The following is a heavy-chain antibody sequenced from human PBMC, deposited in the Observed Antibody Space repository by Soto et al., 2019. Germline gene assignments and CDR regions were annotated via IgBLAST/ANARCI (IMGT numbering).Heavy chain of an antibody. J-gene: IGHJ4*02. CDR1: GFTFSDHA. D-gene: IGHD3-16*01. Sequence: EVQLLESGGGLVQPGGSLRLSCTASGFTFSDHAMTWVRQAPGKGLEWVSGISGGGSGAYYEDSVKGRFTVSRANSKNTLFLQMDSLRAEDTAVYYCAIDLWGYTHCGQGTLVTVSS. V-gene: IGHV3-23*01. CDR2: ISGGGSGA. CDR3: AIDLWGYTH.